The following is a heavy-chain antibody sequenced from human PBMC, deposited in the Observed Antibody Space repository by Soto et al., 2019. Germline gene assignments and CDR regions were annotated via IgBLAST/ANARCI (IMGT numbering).Heavy chain of an antibody. CDR3: ARDKIKGAPDYLDS. D-gene: IGHD1-26*01. Sequence: QEQLVESGGDVVQPGRSLTLSCAASGFTFSVNAMHWVRQAPGKGLEWVAVIAYDGTIKIYRDSVKGRFTISRDDSKSTLYLQMNSLRPEDTAVYYCARDKIKGAPDYLDSWGQGTLVTVSS. J-gene: IGHJ4*02. CDR2: IAYDGTIK. V-gene: IGHV3-30-3*01. CDR1: GFTFSVNA.